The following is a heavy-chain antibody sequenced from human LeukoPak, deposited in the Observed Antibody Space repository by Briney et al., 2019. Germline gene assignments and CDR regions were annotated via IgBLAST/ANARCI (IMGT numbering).Heavy chain of an antibody. CDR2: IYYSGST. Sequence: PSETLSLTCTVSGGSISSYYWSWIRQPPGEGLEWIGYIYYSGSTNYNPSLKSRVTISVDTSKNQFSLKLSSVTAADTAVYYCARGIVVVPAAGALYYYYYYYMDVWGKGTTVTVSS. CDR3: ARGIVVVPAAGALYYYYYYYMDV. J-gene: IGHJ6*03. CDR1: GGSISSYY. D-gene: IGHD2-2*01. V-gene: IGHV4-59*01.